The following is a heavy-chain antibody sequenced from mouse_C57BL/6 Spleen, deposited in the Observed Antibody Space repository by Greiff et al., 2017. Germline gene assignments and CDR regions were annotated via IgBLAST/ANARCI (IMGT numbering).Heavy chain of an antibody. CDR1: GYTFTSYW. Sequence: VQLQQSGAELVKPGASVKMSCKASGYTFTSYWITWVKQRPGQGLEWIGDIYPGSGSTNYNEKFKSKATLTVDTSSSTAYMQLSSLTSEDSAVYYCASGNDSHYYAMDYWGQGTSVTVSS. V-gene: IGHV1-55*01. J-gene: IGHJ4*01. CDR2: IYPGSGST. D-gene: IGHD2-4*01. CDR3: ASGNDSHYYAMDY.